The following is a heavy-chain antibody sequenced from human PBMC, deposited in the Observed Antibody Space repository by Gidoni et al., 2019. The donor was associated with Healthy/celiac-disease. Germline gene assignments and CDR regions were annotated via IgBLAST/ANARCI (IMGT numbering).Heavy chain of an antibody. V-gene: IGHV4-34*01. D-gene: IGHD3-22*01. CDR2: INHSGST. CDR3: ARGRRSSGRAFDI. J-gene: IGHJ3*02. CDR1: GGSFSGYY. Sequence: QVQLQQWGAGLLKPSETLSLTCAVYGGSFSGYYWSWIRQPPGKGLEWIGEINHSGSTNYNPSLKSRVTILVDTSKNQFSLKLSSVTAADTAVYYCARGRRSSGRAFDIWGQGTMVTVSS.